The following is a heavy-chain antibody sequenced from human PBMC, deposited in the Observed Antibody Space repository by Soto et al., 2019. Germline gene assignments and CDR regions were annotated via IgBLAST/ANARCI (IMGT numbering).Heavy chain of an antibody. J-gene: IGHJ6*02. CDR3: ARSGQQQPRSYYYYGMDV. Sequence: PGESLKISCKGSGYSFTSYWIGWVRQMPGKGLEWMGIIYPGDSDTRYSPSFQGQVTISADKSISTAYLQWSSLKASDTAMYYCARSGQQQPRSYYYYGMDVWGQGTTVTVSS. V-gene: IGHV5-51*01. D-gene: IGHD6-13*01. CDR2: IYPGDSDT. CDR1: GYSFTSYW.